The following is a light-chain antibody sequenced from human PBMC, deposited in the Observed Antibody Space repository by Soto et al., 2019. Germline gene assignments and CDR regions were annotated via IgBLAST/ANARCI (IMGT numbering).Light chain of an antibody. CDR3: QHCNGYMRT. CDR2: KAS. Sequence: DIQRTQSPSTLSASVGDRVTITCRASQSISSWLAWYQKKPGKDPKLLIYKASSLESGVPSRFSGGVYGKEFTLILICLETDDVASDKSQHCNGYMRTFCEGTKVDIK. CDR1: QSISSW. J-gene: IGKJ1*01. V-gene: IGKV1-5*03.